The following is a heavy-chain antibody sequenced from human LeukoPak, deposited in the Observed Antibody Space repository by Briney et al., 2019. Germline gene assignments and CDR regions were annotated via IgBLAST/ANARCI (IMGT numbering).Heavy chain of an antibody. D-gene: IGHD4-17*01. Sequence: GGSLRLSCAASGFTFSSYGMHWVRQAPGKGLEWVAVISYDGSNKYYADSVKGRFTISRDNSKNKLYLQMNSLRAEDTAVYYCAKVLGVEDYGDYEGLRGEYYYYYYGMDVWGQGTTVTVSS. J-gene: IGHJ6*02. CDR3: AKVLGVEDYGDYEGLRGEYYYYYYGMDV. CDR1: GFTFSSYG. V-gene: IGHV3-30*18. CDR2: ISYDGSNK.